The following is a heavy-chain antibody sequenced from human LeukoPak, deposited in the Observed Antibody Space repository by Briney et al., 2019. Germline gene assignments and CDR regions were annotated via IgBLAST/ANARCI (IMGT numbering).Heavy chain of an antibody. J-gene: IGHJ4*02. CDR1: GFTFSSFA. Sequence: GGSLRLSCAASGFTFSSFAMSWVRQAPGKGLEWVSGVSGGGGTTSYADSVKGRFTVSRDNSKNTLYLRMNTLRAEDTAMYYCAKGMSSSWTYNYFDCWGQGTLVTVSS. V-gene: IGHV3-23*01. CDR2: VSGGGGTT. CDR3: AKGMSSSWTYNYFDC. D-gene: IGHD6-13*01.